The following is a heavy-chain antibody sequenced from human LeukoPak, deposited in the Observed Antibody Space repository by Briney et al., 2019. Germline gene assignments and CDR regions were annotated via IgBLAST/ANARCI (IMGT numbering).Heavy chain of an antibody. CDR1: GGPISSYY. CDR2: IYTSGRT. V-gene: IGHV4-59*01. Sequence: KASETLSLACTVSGGPISSYYWSWIRQPPGKGLEWIGYIYTSGRTNYNPSLKSRVTISVDTSKNQFSLKLSSVTAADTAVYYCARYDSGSSNDAFDIWGQGTMVTVSS. CDR3: ARYDSGSSNDAFDI. J-gene: IGHJ3*02. D-gene: IGHD1-26*01.